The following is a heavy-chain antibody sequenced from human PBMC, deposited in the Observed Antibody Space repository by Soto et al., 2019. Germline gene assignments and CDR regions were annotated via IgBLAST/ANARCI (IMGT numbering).Heavy chain of an antibody. V-gene: IGHV3-13*01. CDR2: IGSGGDT. J-gene: IGHJ6*02. Sequence: EVQLVESGGGLVQPGGSLRLSCVASGFTLSSYDIHWVRQATGEGLAWVSGIGSGGDTHYADSVKGRFIISREDGKMSLYLQMNTLRVGDTAVYYCTRKTPPTGMEVWGPGATVTVSS. CDR3: TRKTPPTGMEV. CDR1: GFTLSSYD. D-gene: IGHD3-9*01.